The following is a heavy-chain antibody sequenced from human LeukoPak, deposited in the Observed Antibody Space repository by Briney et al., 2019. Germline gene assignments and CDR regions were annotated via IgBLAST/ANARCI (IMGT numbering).Heavy chain of an antibody. CDR1: GGTFSSYG. Sequence: SVKVSCKASGGTFSSYGISWVRQAPGQGLEWMGGIIPIFGTANYAQKFQDRVTMTRNTSISTAYMELSSLRSDDTAVYYCARGPPNWGYDYWGPGTLVTVSS. J-gene: IGHJ4*02. D-gene: IGHD7-27*01. CDR2: IIPIFGTA. CDR3: ARGPPNWGYDY. V-gene: IGHV1-69*05.